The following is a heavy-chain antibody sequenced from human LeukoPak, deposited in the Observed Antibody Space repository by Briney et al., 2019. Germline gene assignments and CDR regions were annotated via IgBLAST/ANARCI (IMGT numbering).Heavy chain of an antibody. Sequence: GGSLRLSCEASGFSFPYGMSWVRQAPGKGLEWVSSISSSSSYIYYADSVKGRFTISRDNAKNSLYLQMNSLRAEDTAVYYCARDKDGLWFGRSVYYFDYWGQGTLVTVSS. D-gene: IGHD3-10*01. CDR3: ARDKDGLWFGRSVYYFDY. J-gene: IGHJ4*02. V-gene: IGHV3-21*01. CDR2: ISSSSSYI. CDR1: GFSFPYG.